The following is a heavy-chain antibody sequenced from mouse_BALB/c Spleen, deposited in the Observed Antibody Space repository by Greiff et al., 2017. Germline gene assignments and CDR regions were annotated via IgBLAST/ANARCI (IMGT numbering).Heavy chain of an antibody. CDR2: IDTSDSYT. V-gene: IGHV1-69*01. J-gene: IGHJ4*01. CDR1: GYTFTDYW. CDR3: ARRKGYAMDY. Sequence: VQLQQPGAELVMPGASVKMSCKASGYTFTDYWMHWVKQRPGQGLEWIGAIDTSDSYTSYNQKFEGKATLTVDESSSTAYMQLSSLTSEDSAVYYCARRKGYAMDYWGQGTSVTVSS.